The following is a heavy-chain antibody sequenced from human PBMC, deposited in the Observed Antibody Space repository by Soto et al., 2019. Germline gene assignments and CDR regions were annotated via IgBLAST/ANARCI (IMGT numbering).Heavy chain of an antibody. CDR2: ISAYNGNT. D-gene: IGHD2-2*02. CDR3: ARGPIYCISTSCYIYYYGMDV. Sequence: QVQLVQSGAEVKKPGASVKVSCKASGYTFTSYGISWVRQAPGQGLEWMGWISAYNGNTNYAQKLQGRVTMTTDTATSAAYMELRSRRSDDTSVYYCARGPIYCISTSCYIYYYGMDVWGQGTTVTVSS. V-gene: IGHV1-18*01. J-gene: IGHJ6*02. CDR1: GYTFTSYG.